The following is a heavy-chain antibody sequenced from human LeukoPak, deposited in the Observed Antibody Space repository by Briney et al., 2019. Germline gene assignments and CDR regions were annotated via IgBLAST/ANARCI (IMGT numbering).Heavy chain of an antibody. CDR2: IIPIFGTA. D-gene: IGHD3-10*01. CDR3: AKVMKGSERLTMVRGVIIKTAGLYYMDV. V-gene: IGHV1-69*05. CDR1: GGTFSSYA. J-gene: IGHJ6*03. Sequence: SVRVSCKASGGTFSSYAISWVRQAPGQGLEWMGRIIPIFGTANYAQKFQGRVTITTDESTSTAYMELSSLRAEDTAVYYCAKVMKGSERLTMVRGVIIKTAGLYYMDVWGKGTTVTVSS.